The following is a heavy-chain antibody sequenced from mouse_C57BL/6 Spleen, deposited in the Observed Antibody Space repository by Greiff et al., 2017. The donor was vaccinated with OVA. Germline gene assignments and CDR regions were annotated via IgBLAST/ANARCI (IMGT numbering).Heavy chain of an antibody. J-gene: IGHJ2*01. CDR3: TNVVADV. CDR2: IDPSTGYT. Sequence: QVQLQQSGAELARPGASVTMSCKASGYTFTGYTMHWVKQRPGQGLEWIGSIDPSTGYTTYNQKFKDKATLTADKSSSTAYMQLRSLTSEDSAVYGCTNVVADVWGKGTTLTVSS. D-gene: IGHD1-1*01. V-gene: IGHV1-4*01. CDR1: GYTFTGYT.